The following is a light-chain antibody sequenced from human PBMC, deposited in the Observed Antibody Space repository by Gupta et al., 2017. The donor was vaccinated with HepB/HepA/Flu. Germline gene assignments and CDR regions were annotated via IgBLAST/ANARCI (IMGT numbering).Light chain of an antibody. J-gene: IGLJ2*01. CDR1: NGDIGGYNY. V-gene: IGLV2-14*03. CDR2: DVS. CDR3: SSYASISALVV. Sequence: QSALTQPASVSGSPGQSITISCTGTNGDIGGYNYVSWYQQNPGKAPKLMIYDVSTRPSGVSDRFSGSKSGNTASLTISGLQAEDEAGYYCSSYASISALVVFGGGTKLTVL.